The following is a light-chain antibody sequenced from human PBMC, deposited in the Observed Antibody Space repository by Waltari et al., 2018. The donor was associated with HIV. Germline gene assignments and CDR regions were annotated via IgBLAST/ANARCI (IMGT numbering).Light chain of an antibody. CDR3: STWDDSLIGRV. CDR2: SDD. CDR1: SSNIGTNS. Sequence: QSLLTQPPSASGAPGQKVTITCSGSSSNIGTNSVYWYQHLPGPPPPLRIYSDDNRPPRGSDCFSASKSGTSASLAIRGLLFDDEAVYYCSTWDDSLIGRVFGGGTRLTVL. V-gene: IGLV1-44*01. J-gene: IGLJ3*02.